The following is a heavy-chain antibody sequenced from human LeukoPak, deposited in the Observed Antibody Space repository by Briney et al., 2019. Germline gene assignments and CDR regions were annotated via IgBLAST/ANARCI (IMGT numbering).Heavy chain of an antibody. CDR1: GFTFSSYW. V-gene: IGHV3-74*03. D-gene: IGHD5-12*01. CDR2: INSDGSSI. Sequence: GGSLRLSCAASGFTFSSYWMHWVRQAPGKGLVWVSRINSDGSSITYADSVKGRFTISRDNAKNTLFLQMNSLRVEGTAVYYCSREGRDSGYDFDCWGQGTLVTVSS. J-gene: IGHJ4*02. CDR3: SREGRDSGYDFDC.